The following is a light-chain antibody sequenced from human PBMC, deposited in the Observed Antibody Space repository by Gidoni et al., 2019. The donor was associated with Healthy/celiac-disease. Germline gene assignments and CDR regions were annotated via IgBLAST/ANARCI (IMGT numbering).Light chain of an antibody. CDR1: QSISSY. CDR2: AAS. Sequence: DIQMTQSPSSLSASVGDRVTITCRASQSISSYLNWYQQKPGKAPKLLIYAASSLQSGVPSRFSGSGSCTDFTLTISSLQPEDFATYYCQQSYSTPQVTFGGGTKVEIK. J-gene: IGKJ4*01. CDR3: QQSYSTPQVT. V-gene: IGKV1-39*01.